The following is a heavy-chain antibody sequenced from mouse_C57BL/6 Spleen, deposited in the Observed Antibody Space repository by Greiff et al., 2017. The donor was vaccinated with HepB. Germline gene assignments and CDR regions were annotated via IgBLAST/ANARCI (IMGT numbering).Heavy chain of an antibody. J-gene: IGHJ2*01. Sequence: EVKLMESGPGLVKPSQSLSLTCSVTGYSITSGYYWNWIRQFPGNKLEWMGYISYDGSNNYNPSLKNRISITRDTSKNQFFLKLNSVTTEDTATYYCARGGDDGYFDYWGQGTTLTVSS. CDR1: GYSITSGYY. CDR2: ISYDGSN. CDR3: ARGGDDGYFDY. V-gene: IGHV3-6*01. D-gene: IGHD2-3*01.